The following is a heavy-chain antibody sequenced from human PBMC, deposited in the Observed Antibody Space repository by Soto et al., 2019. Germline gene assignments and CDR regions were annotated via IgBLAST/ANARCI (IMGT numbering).Heavy chain of an antibody. CDR3: AKLMVPYYFDN. V-gene: IGHV4-59*01. D-gene: IGHD3-10*01. J-gene: IGHJ4*02. Sequence: QVQLQESGPGLVKPSETLSLTCTVSGCSINPYYWSWVRQPPGKGLDWIGYIYYTGRTNYNPSFKCRVTIAVDTSKNQFSLKLSSVTAADTAIYYCAKLMVPYYFDNWGQGTLVTVSS. CDR1: GCSINPYY. CDR2: IYYTGRT.